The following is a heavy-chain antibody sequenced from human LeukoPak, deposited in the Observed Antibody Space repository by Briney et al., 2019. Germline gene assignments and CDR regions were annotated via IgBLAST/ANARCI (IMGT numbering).Heavy chain of an antibody. Sequence: PGGSLRLSCVASGFTVSTNHMNWVRQAPGRGLEWVSVIHNGGSTYYADSVKGRFTISRDNSKNTLYLQLNSLGVEDTAVYYCATSIAGFTYDEHFQPWGQGTLVTVSS. D-gene: IGHD1-26*01. CDR1: GFTVSTNH. CDR2: IHNGGST. J-gene: IGHJ1*01. V-gene: IGHV3-53*01. CDR3: ATSIAGFTYDEHFQP.